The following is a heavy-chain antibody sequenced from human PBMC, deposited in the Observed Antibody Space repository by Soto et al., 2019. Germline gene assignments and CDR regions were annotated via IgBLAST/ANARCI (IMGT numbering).Heavy chain of an antibody. J-gene: IGHJ4*02. CDR1: GGSISSNY. CDR2: VYNSGST. CDR3: ARYRREEVAGYTLDD. V-gene: IGHV4-59*01. Sequence: SETLSLTCTVSGGSISSNYWTWIRQPPGKGLEWIGYVYNSGSTNYNPSLKSRVTISEDTSKSQFSLKVNSMTAADTAVYYCARYRREEVAGYTLDDWGQGILVTVSS. D-gene: IGHD2-15*01.